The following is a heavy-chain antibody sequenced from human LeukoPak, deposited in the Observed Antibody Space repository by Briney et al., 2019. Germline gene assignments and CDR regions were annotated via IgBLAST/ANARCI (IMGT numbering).Heavy chain of an antibody. J-gene: IGHJ3*02. CDR3: ARGGGWLSGAFDI. Sequence: SVKVSCKASRGTFSSYAISWVRQAPGQGLEWMEGIIPIFGTANYAQKFQGRVTITTDESTSTAYMELSSLRSEDTAVYYCARGGGWLSGAFDIWGQGTMVTVSS. V-gene: IGHV1-69*05. CDR1: RGTFSSYA. CDR2: IIPIFGTA. D-gene: IGHD2-15*01.